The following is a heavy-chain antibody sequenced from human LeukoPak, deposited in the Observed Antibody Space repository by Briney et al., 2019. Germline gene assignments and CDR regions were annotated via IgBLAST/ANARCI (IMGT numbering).Heavy chain of an antibody. J-gene: IGHJ1*01. CDR3: AKDLTGSAEVVTH. Sequence: PGGSLRLSCAAYGLTFDDYAMHWVRQAPGKGLQWVSLISGDGGDTYYADSVKGRFIISRDNSKNSLYLQMNSLRPEDTALYYCAKDLTGSAEVVTHWGQGTLVIVS. D-gene: IGHD2-21*02. CDR1: GLTFDDYA. V-gene: IGHV3-43*02. CDR2: ISGDGGDT.